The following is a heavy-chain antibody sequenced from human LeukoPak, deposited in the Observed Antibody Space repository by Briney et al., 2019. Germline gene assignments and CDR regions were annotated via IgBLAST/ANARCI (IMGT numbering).Heavy chain of an antibody. CDR1: GGSFSGYY. D-gene: IGHD3-10*01. CDR2: INHSGST. V-gene: IGHV4-34*01. Sequence: SETLSLTCAVYGGSFSGYYWSWIRQPPGKGLEWIGEINHSGSTNYNPSLKSRVTVSVDTSKNQFSLKLSSVTAADTAVYYCATLHGVRGMSHYYYYGMDVWGQGTTVTVSS. CDR3: ATLHGVRGMSHYYYYGMDV. J-gene: IGHJ6*02.